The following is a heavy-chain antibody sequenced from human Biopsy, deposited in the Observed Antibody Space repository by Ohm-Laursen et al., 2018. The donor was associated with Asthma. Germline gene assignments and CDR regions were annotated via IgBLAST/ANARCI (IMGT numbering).Heavy chain of an antibody. D-gene: IGHD5-18*01. Sequence: SLRLSCSASGFDFSDYTMNWVRQAPGKGLEWVSSISSLSRYKYYSDSLRGRVTISRDNAKSPLHLQMSSLRAEDTAVYYCARFKRGYSYGYAGVFDYWGQGTLVTVSS. CDR3: ARFKRGYSYGYAGVFDY. CDR1: GFDFSDYT. V-gene: IGHV3-21*01. CDR2: ISSLSRYK. J-gene: IGHJ4*02.